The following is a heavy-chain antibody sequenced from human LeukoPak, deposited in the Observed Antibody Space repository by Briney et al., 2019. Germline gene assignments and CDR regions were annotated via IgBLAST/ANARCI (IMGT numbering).Heavy chain of an antibody. CDR1: GGTFSSYA. D-gene: IGHD4-17*01. J-gene: IGHJ4*02. CDR3: AMDGDHGQGDY. V-gene: IGHV1-69*04. CDR2: IIPILGIA. Sequence: GASVKVSCKASGGTFSSYAISWVRQAPGQGLEWMGRIIPILGIANHAQKFQGRVTITADKSTSTAYMELSSLRSEDTAVYYCAMDGDHGQGDYWGQGTLVTVSS.